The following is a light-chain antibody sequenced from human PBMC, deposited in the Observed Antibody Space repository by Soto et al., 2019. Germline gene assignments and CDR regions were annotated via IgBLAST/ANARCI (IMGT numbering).Light chain of an antibody. CDR2: EVS. J-gene: IGLJ2*01. CDR3: CAYAANRNFL. Sequence: QSALTQPASVSGSPGQSITISCTGTASDVGSYKFVSWYQHLPDKAPKLIIFEVSERPSGISDRFSGSKSGNTASLTISGLHAEDAADYYCCAYAANRNFLFGGGTKLTVL. CDR1: ASDVGSYKF. V-gene: IGLV2-23*02.